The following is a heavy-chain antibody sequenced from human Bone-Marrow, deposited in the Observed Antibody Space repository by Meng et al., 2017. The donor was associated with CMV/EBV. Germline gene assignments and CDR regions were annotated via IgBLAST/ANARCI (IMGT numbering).Heavy chain of an antibody. CDR3: AKDLILDKYSSSRYGMDV. D-gene: IGHD6-6*01. V-gene: IGHV3-23*01. Sequence: GESLKISCAASGFTFSSYAMSWVRQAPGKGLEWVSAISGSGGSTYYADSVKGRFTISRDNSKNTLYPQMNSLRAEDTAVYYCAKDLILDKYSSSRYGMDVWGQGTTVTVSS. J-gene: IGHJ6*02. CDR1: GFTFSSYA. CDR2: ISGSGGST.